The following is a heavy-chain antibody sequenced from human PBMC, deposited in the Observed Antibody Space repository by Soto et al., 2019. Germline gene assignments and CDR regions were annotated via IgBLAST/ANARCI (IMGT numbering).Heavy chain of an antibody. CDR1: GFTFSSYW. V-gene: IGHV3-7*05. CDR2: IKQDGSEK. Sequence: PGGSLRFSCAASGFTFSSYWMSWVRQAPGKGLEWVANIKQDGSEKYYVDSVKGRFTISRDNAKNPLYLQMNSLRAEDTAVYYCARVMAVAGTGDAFDIWGQGTMVTVSS. CDR3: ARVMAVAGTGDAFDI. J-gene: IGHJ3*02. D-gene: IGHD6-19*01.